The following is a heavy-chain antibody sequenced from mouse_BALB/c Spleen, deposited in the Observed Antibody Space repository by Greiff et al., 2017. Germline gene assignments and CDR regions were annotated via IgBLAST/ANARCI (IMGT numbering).Heavy chain of an antibody. Sequence: EVMLVESGGDLVKPGGSLKLSCAAYGFTFSSYGMSWVRQTPDKRLEWVATISSGGSYTYYPDSVKGRFTISRDNAKNTLYLQMSSLKSEDTAMYYCARRYWDYFDYWGQGTTLTVSS. V-gene: IGHV5-6*02. CDR1: GFTFSSYG. D-gene: IGHD4-1*01. CDR2: ISSGGSYT. CDR3: ARRYWDYFDY. J-gene: IGHJ2*01.